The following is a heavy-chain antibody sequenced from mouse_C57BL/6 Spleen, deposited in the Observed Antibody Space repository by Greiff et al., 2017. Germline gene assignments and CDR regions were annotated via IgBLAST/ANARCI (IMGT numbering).Heavy chain of an antibody. V-gene: IGHV1-19*01. CDR2: INPYNGGT. CDR1: GYTFTDYY. CDR3: ARSTMITPFDY. Sequence: SGPVLVKPGASVKMSCKASGYTFTDYYMNWVKQSHGKSLEWIGVINPYNGGTSYNQKFKGKATLTVDKSSSTAYMELNSLTSEDSAVYYCARSTMITPFDYWGQGTTLTVSS. D-gene: IGHD2-4*01. J-gene: IGHJ2*01.